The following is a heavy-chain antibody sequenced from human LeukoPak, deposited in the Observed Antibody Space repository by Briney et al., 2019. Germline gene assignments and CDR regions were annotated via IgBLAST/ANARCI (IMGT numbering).Heavy chain of an antibody. Sequence: SETLSLTCTVSGGSISSYYWSWIRQPAGKGLEWIGRIYTSGSTNYNPSLKSRVTISVDTSKNHFSLKLSSVTAADTAVYYCARAVGGYIAVAGTWGGYYFDYWGQGTLVTVSS. D-gene: IGHD6-19*01. CDR3: ARAVGGYIAVAGTWGGYYFDY. J-gene: IGHJ4*02. V-gene: IGHV4-4*07. CDR1: GGSISSYY. CDR2: IYTSGST.